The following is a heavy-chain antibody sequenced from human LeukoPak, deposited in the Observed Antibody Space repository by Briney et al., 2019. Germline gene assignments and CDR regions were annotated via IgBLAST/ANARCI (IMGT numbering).Heavy chain of an antibody. V-gene: IGHV1-46*01. D-gene: IGHD6-25*01. CDR2: INPRGGST. CDR1: GYTFTSYY. Sequence: ASVKVSCKASGYTFTSYYMHWLRQAPGQGPEWMGIINPRGGSTDYAQKFQGRVTMTSDTSTSTVYMELHSLRSDDTAVYFCARVGMTAATADFWGQGTLVAVSS. J-gene: IGHJ4*02. CDR3: ARVGMTAATADF.